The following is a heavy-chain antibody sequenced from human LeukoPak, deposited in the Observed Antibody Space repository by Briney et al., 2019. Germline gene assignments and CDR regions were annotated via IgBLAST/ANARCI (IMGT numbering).Heavy chain of an antibody. Sequence: GGSLRLSCAASGFTFSTYWMHWVRHAPGKGLEWVSGINWNGGSTVYADSVKGRFTISRDNAKNSLYLQVSSLRAEDTAWYYCARGQNYYGSGSQTFDIWGQGTMVTVSS. V-gene: IGHV3-20*04. D-gene: IGHD3-10*01. CDR2: INWNGGST. CDR3: ARGQNYYGSGSQTFDI. J-gene: IGHJ3*02. CDR1: GFTFSTYW.